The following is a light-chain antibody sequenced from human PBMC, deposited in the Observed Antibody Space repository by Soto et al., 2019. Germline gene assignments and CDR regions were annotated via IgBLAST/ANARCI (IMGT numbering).Light chain of an antibody. Sequence: QSALTQPASVSGSPGQSITISCTGTSSDVGGYNYVSWYQHHPGKAPKLIIYEVTNRPSGVSNRFSGSKSGNTASLTISGLQAEDESDYYCISYTSGTSPYVFGTGTKSPS. J-gene: IGLJ1*01. CDR3: ISYTSGTSPYV. CDR1: SSDVGGYNY. CDR2: EVT. V-gene: IGLV2-14*01.